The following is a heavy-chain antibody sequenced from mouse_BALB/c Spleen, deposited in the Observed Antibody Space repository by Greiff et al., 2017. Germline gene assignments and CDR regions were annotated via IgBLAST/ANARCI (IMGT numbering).Heavy chain of an antibody. CDR3: ARRGNGPYYFDY. CDR1: GYTFTSYN. Sequence: QVQLQQPGAELVKPGASVKMSCKASGYTFTSYNMHWVKQTPGQGLEWIGAIYPGNGDTSYNQKFKGKATLTADKSSSTAYMQLSSLTSEDSAVYYCARRGNGPYYFDYWGQGTTLTVSS. J-gene: IGHJ2*01. V-gene: IGHV1-12*01. CDR2: IYPGNGDT. D-gene: IGHD1-1*02.